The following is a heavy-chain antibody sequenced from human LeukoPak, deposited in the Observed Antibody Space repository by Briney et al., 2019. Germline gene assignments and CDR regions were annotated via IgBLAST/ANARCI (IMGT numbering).Heavy chain of an antibody. CDR3: ARDYTGYFP. J-gene: IGHJ5*02. CDR1: GFTLSSYW. Sequence: GGSLRLSCEASGFTLSSYWMSWVRQAPGKGLEWVANIKTDGSEKYYVDSVKGRFTISRDNAKNSLYLQMNSLRAEDTAVYYCARDYTGYFPWGQGTLVIVSS. CDR2: IKTDGSEK. V-gene: IGHV3-7*03. D-gene: IGHD3-9*01.